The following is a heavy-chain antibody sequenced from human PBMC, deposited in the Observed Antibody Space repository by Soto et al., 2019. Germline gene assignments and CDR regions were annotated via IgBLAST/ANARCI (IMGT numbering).Heavy chain of an antibody. CDR1: GHSINHYY. Sequence: QVQLQESGPGLVKPSETLSLTCTASGHSINHYYWNWVRQAPGKGLEWIGYDPYTGSTNYNPSLKSRVTISMDTSKNPFSLRLTSVSAADTARYDCARCRGLGGSCYGGNWLDPLGQGILVTVSS. V-gene: IGHV4-59*08. J-gene: IGHJ5*02. D-gene: IGHD2-15*01. CDR3: ARCRGLGGSCYGGNWLDP. CDR2: DPYTGST.